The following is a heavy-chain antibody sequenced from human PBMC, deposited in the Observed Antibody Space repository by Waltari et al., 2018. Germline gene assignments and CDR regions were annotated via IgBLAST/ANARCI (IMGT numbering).Heavy chain of an antibody. V-gene: IGHV3-30*01. Sequence: QVQLVESGGGVVQPGRSLRLSCAASGFTFSSYAMHWVRQAPGKGLEWVAVISYDGSNKYYADSVKGRFTISRDNSKNTLYLQMNSLRAEDTAVYYCASPYCSSTSCFNYYGMDVWGQGTTVTVSS. CDR3: ASPYCSSTSCFNYYGMDV. J-gene: IGHJ6*02. CDR1: GFTFSSYA. D-gene: IGHD2-2*01. CDR2: ISYDGSNK.